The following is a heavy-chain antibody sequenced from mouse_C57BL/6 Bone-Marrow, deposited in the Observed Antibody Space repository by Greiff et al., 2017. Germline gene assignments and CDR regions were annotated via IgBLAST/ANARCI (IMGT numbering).Heavy chain of an antibody. D-gene: IGHD1-1*01. V-gene: IGHV5-9-1*02. CDR1: GFTFSSYA. J-gene: IGHJ1*03. CDR2: ISSGGDYI. CDR3: TRDEDYYGSSYYWYFDV. Sequence: EVKLVESGEGLVKPGGSLKLSCAASGFTFSSYAMSWVRQTPEKRLEWVAYISSGGDYIYYADTVKGRFTISRANARNTLYLQMSSLKSEDTAMYYCTRDEDYYGSSYYWYFDVWGTGTTVTVSS.